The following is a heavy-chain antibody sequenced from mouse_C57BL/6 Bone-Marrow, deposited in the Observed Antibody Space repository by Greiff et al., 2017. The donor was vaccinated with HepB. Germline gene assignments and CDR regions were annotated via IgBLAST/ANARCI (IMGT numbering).Heavy chain of an antibody. CDR1: GFTFSSYA. Sequence: EVQRVESGGGLVKPGGSLKLSCAASGFTFSSYAMSWVRQTPEKRLEWVATISDGGSYTYYPDNVKGRFTISRDNAKNNLYLQMSHLKSEDTAMYYCASAIYYGYDDYAMDYWGQGTSVTVSS. D-gene: IGHD2-2*01. CDR2: ISDGGSYT. J-gene: IGHJ4*01. CDR3: ASAIYYGYDDYAMDY. V-gene: IGHV5-4*01.